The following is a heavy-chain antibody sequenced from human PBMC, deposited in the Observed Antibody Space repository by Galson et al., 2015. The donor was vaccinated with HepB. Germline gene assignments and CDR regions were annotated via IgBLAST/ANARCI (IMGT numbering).Heavy chain of an antibody. CDR1: GFTFTDHY. D-gene: IGHD2-15*01. CDR3: TRGTRVPNH. J-gene: IGHJ4*02. Sequence: SLRLSCAAPGFTFTDHYMSWFRQAPGKGLECLSYISSTSSDTNYADSVKGRFTISRDNAKKSLYLQMNDLRVEDTAVYYCTRGTRVPNHWGQGTLVTVSS. V-gene: IGHV3-11*06. CDR2: ISSTSSDT.